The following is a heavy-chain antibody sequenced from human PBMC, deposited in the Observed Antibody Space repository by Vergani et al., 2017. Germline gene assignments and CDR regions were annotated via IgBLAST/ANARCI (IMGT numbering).Heavy chain of an antibody. D-gene: IGHD2-2*01. CDR2: INPNSGGT. J-gene: IGHJ4*02. CDR1: GYTFTGYY. CDR3: ARVIVGCSRTNCFADH. V-gene: IGHV1-2*02. Sequence: QVQLVQSGAEVKKPGASVKVSCKASGYTFTGYYMHWVRQAPGQGLEWMGWINPNSGGTNYAQNFQGRVTMTRDTSISTAYMELSRLRPDDTAIYYCARVIVGCSRTNCFADHWGQGTLVTVSS.